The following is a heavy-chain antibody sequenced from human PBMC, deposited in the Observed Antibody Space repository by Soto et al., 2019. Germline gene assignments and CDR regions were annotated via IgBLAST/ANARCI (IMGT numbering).Heavy chain of an antibody. Sequence: PEGSLRLSCAASGFAFRDFAMIWVRQAPGKGLEWVSAITGSGGSTYYADSVKGRFSISRDNSKNTMYLQMNSLRAEDTAVYYCAKRSCRLVRGVILNFDYCGPGALVTVSS. D-gene: IGHD3-10*01. CDR2: ITGSGGST. J-gene: IGHJ4*02. CDR1: GFAFRDFA. CDR3: AKRSCRLVRGVILNFDY. V-gene: IGHV3-23*01.